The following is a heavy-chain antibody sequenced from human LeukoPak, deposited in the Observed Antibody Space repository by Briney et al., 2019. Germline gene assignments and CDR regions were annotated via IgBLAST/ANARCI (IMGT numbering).Heavy chain of an antibody. J-gene: IGHJ5*02. CDR3: ASLDTAKQPLANH. Sequence: GGSLRLSCAVSGLTFSSSWMDWVRQAPGKGLEWVANIREERGQEYYVDSVKGRFTISKNSAKNSLYLQMNTLRVEDTAMYYCASLDTAKQPLANHWGQGTLVTVSS. CDR1: GLTFSSSW. V-gene: IGHV3-7*03. D-gene: IGHD5-18*01. CDR2: IREERGQE.